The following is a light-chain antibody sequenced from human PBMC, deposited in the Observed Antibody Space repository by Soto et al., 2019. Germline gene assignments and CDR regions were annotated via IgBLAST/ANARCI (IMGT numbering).Light chain of an antibody. V-gene: IGKV3-11*01. CDR2: DAS. CDR3: QQRGDWPLT. J-gene: IGKJ3*01. CDR1: QSISSN. Sequence: EIVMTQSPATLSVSPGERATLSCRASQSISSNLAWYQQKPGQSPRLLIFDASARATGTPTRFSGSGSGTDFTLTISSLEPEDFAVYYCQQRGDWPLTFGPGTKVDIK.